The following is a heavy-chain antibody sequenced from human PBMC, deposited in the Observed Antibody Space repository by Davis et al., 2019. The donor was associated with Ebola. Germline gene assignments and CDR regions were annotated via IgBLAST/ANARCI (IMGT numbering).Heavy chain of an antibody. D-gene: IGHD6-13*01. CDR1: GGSISSSNW. V-gene: IGHV4-4*02. CDR2: IYHSGST. Sequence: MPSETLSLTCTVSGGSISSSNWWSWVRQPPGKGLEWIGEIYHSGSTNYNPSLKSRVTISVDKSKNQFSLKLSSVTAADTAVYYCARESGAGYSSSWLDYWGQGTLVTVSS. J-gene: IGHJ4*02. CDR3: ARESGAGYSSSWLDY.